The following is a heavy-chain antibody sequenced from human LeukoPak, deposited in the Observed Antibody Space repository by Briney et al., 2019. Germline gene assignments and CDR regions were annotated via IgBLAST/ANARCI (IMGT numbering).Heavy chain of an antibody. CDR3: ARRAGAYSHPYDY. D-gene: IGHD4/OR15-4a*01. CDR2: ISGSGGST. Sequence: PGGSLRLSCVVSGFTLSSYAMSWVRQAPGKGLEGVSAISGSGGSTYYADSVKGRFTISRDNSKNTLYLQMNSLRAEDTAVYYCARRAGAYSHPYDYWGQGTLVTVSS. J-gene: IGHJ4*02. CDR1: GFTLSSYA. V-gene: IGHV3-23*01.